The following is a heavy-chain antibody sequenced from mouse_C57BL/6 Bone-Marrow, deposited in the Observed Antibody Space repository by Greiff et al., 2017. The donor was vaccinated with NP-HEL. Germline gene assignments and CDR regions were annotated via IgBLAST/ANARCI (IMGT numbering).Heavy chain of an antibody. CDR2: IYPGSGST. D-gene: IGHD1-2*01. Sequence: VQLQQPGAELVKPGASVKMSCKASGYTFTSYWITWVKQRPGQGLEWIGDIYPGSGSTNYNEKFKSKATLTVDTSSSTAYMQLSSLTSEYSAVYYCARDGCFYYYAMDYWGQGTSVTVSS. CDR3: ARDGCFYYYAMDY. J-gene: IGHJ4*01. CDR1: GYTFTSYW. V-gene: IGHV1-55*01.